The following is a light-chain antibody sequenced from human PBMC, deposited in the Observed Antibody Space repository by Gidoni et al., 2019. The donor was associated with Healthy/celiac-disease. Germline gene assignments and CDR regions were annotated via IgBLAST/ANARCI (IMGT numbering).Light chain of an antibody. CDR1: QSVSSY. CDR3: QQRSNWPPFT. CDR2: DAS. Sequence: EIVFTQSPATLSLSPGERATLSCRASQSVSSYLAWYQQQPGQAPRLLIYDASNRATGIPARFSGSGSGTDFTLTISSLEPEDFAVYYCQQRSNWPPFTFGPXTKVDIK. J-gene: IGKJ3*01. V-gene: IGKV3-11*01.